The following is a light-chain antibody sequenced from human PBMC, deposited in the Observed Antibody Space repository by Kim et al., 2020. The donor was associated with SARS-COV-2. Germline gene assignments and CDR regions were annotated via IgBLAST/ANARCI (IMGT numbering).Light chain of an antibody. CDR3: QQYGSSPLT. CDR1: QSVTSTY. CDR2: ATS. J-gene: IGKJ4*01. V-gene: IGKV3-20*01. Sequence: EIVLTQSPGTLSLFPGERATLSCRASQSVTSTYLAWYQQKPGQAPRLLIYATSTRATGIPDRFSGSGSGTDFILTITTLDPEDFAVYYCQQYGSSPLTFGGGTKVDIK.